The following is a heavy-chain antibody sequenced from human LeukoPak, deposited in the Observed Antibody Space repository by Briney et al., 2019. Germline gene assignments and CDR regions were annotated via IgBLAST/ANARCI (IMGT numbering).Heavy chain of an antibody. CDR2: INHSGST. V-gene: IGHV4-34*01. D-gene: IGHD2-15*01. CDR1: GGSFSGCY. Sequence: PSETLSLTCAVYGGSFSGCYWSWIRQPPGKGLEWIAEINHSGSTNYNPSLKSRVTISVDTSKNQFSLKLSSVTAADTAVYYCARSQSRTGYCSGGSCYGWYFDLWGRGTLVTVSS. CDR3: ARSQSRTGYCSGGSCYGWYFDL. J-gene: IGHJ2*01.